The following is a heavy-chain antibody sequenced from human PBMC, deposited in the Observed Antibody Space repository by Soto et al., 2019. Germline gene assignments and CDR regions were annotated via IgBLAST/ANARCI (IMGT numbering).Heavy chain of an antibody. D-gene: IGHD3-3*02. CDR2: ISTSSSTI. CDR3: ASGSHSIA. V-gene: IGHV3-48*02. CDR1: GFTFSDYN. J-gene: IGHJ5*02. Sequence: EVQLVESGGGLVQPGGSLRLSCTASGFTFSDYNMNWVRQAPGKGLEWISYISTSSSTIYYADSVRGRFAISRDNAKNSLFLQMNSLRDEDTAVYYCASGSHSIAWGQGTLVTVSS.